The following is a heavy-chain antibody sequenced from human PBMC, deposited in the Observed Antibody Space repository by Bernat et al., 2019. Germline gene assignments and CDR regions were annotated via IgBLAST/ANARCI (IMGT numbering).Heavy chain of an antibody. CDR1: GVSISSSY. V-gene: IGHV4-59*08. J-gene: IGHJ6*02. Sequence: QVQLQESGPGLVKPSETLFLTCTVSGVSISSSYWSWIRHPPGTGLEWIGYIYYSGSTNSNPSLTSRVTISVDTSKNQFSLKLSSVTAADTAVYYCARLMTTHYYYGMDVWGQGTTVTVSS. CDR2: IYYSGST. CDR3: ARLMTTHYYYGMDV. D-gene: IGHD3-16*01.